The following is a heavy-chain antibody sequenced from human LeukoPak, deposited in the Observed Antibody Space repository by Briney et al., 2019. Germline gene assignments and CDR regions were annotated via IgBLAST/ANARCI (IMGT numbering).Heavy chain of an antibody. V-gene: IGHV1-46*01. J-gene: IGHJ4*02. CDR3: ARDGSGYHYFDY. CDR2: INPSGGST. D-gene: IGHD3-22*01. Sequence: GASVTVSCKASGYTFTSFYMLWVRQAPGQGLEWLGIINPSGGSTNYAQKFQGRVTMTRDTSTSTVYMELSSLRSEDTAVYYCARDGSGYHYFDYWGQGTLVTVSS. CDR1: GYTFTSFY.